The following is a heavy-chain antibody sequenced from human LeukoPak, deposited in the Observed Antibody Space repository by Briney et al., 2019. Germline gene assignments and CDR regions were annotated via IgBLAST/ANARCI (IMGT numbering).Heavy chain of an antibody. CDR1: GFPFSRDA. V-gene: IGHV3-74*01. CDR3: ASDVAYKFDY. J-gene: IGHJ4*02. D-gene: IGHD5-24*01. CDR2: ISPDGSTT. Sequence: GGSLRLSCAASGFPFSRDAMHWVRQSPGKGLVWLSRISPDGSTTNYADSVKGRFTISRDNAKNTLYLQMNSLTDEDTAVYYCASDVAYKFDYWGQGTLVTFFS.